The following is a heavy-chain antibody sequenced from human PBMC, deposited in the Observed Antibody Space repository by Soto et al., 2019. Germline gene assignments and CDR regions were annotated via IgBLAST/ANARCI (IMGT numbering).Heavy chain of an antibody. V-gene: IGHV6-1*01. J-gene: IGHJ4*02. CDR1: WVSVSSNSAA. Sequence: SQPLSLTSAISWVSVSSNSAACNCSRSSPSRGLEWLGRTYYRSNWRHDYAVSVKSRITVNPDTSKNHFSLQLNSVTPDDTAVYYCARGVAGSGFDLWGQGTLVTVSS. CDR2: TYYRSNWRH. CDR3: ARGVAGSGFDL. D-gene: IGHD6-19*01.